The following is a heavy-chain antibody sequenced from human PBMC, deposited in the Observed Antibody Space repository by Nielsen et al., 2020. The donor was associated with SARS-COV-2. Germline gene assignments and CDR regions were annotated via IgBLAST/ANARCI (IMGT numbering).Heavy chain of an antibody. Sequence: ASVKVSCKVSGYTLTELSMHWVRQAPGQGLEWMGWISAYNGNTNYAQKLQGRVTMTTDTSTSTAYMELRSLRSDDTAVYYCARTTYYYDSSGLASFDYWGQGTLVTVSS. J-gene: IGHJ4*02. CDR2: ISAYNGNT. V-gene: IGHV1-18*01. CDR3: ARTTYYYDSSGLASFDY. D-gene: IGHD3-22*01. CDR1: GYTLTELS.